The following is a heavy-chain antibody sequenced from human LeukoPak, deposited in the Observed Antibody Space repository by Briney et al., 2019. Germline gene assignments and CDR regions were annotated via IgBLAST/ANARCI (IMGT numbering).Heavy chain of an antibody. CDR1: GFTFSDYY. D-gene: IGHD3-10*01. J-gene: IGHJ4*02. CDR3: ARDVFYGSGSYHDY. Sequence: GGSLRLSCAASGFTFSDYYMSWIRQAPGKGLEWVSSISSSGSTISYADSVKGRFTISRDNAKNSLYLQMNSLRAEDTALYYCARDVFYGSGSYHDYWGQGTLVTVSS. CDR2: ISSSGSTI. V-gene: IGHV3-11*04.